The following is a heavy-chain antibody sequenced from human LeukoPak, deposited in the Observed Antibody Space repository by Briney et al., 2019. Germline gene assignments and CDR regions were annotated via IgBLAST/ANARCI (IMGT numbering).Heavy chain of an antibody. CDR2: IKQDGSEK. D-gene: IGHD6-19*01. CDR1: GFTFSSYW. CDR3: ARVQWLPNDAFDI. J-gene: IGHJ3*02. V-gene: IGHV3-7*01. Sequence: PGGSLRLSCATSGFTFSSYWMSWVRQAPGKGLEWVANIKQDGSEKYYVDSVKGRFTISRDNAKNSLYLQMNSLRAEDTAVYYCARVQWLPNDAFDIWGQGTIVTVSS.